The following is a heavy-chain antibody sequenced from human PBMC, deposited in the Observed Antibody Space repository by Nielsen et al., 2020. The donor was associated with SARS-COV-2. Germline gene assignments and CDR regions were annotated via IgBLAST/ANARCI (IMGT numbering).Heavy chain of an antibody. J-gene: IGHJ4*02. Sequence: GESLKISCAVSGFTLTSYSMNWVRQAPGKGLEWVAFLRHDGTTTKYADSVQGRFTISRDISKKTLYLQMNSLRPEDTAVYYCAKFWSSGTFDFWGQGNLVTVSS. CDR1: GFTLTSYS. CDR2: LRHDGTTT. D-gene: IGHD3-3*01. CDR3: AKFWSSGTFDF. V-gene: IGHV3-30*02.